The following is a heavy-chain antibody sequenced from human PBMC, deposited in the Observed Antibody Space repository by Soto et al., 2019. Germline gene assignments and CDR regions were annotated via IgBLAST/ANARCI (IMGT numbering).Heavy chain of an antibody. V-gene: IGHV3-74*01. CDR2: INSDGSST. CDR1: GFSFSNFY. Sequence: EVQLVESGGGLVQPGGSLRLSCAASGFSFSNFYMHWVRQAPGKGLVWVSRINSDGSSTTYADSVKGRFTISRDNAKNTLYLQMYSLRGEDTAVYYCARVGRPYGVDVWGQGTTVTVSS. J-gene: IGHJ6*02. CDR3: ARVGRPYGVDV.